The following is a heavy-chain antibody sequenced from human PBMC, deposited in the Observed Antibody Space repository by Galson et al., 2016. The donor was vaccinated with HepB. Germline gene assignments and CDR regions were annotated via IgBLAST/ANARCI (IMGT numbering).Heavy chain of an antibody. Sequence: SVKVSCKASGYSFTTYYIYWVRQAPGQGLEWMGIINPSGGSTSYAQKFQGRVTMTRDTSTSTVHMELSSLRSEDTAVYYCARGLSPPDDNSYLDKNGIDVWGQGTTVTVSS. CDR2: INPSGGST. D-gene: IGHD3-9*01. V-gene: IGHV1-46*01. J-gene: IGHJ6*02. CDR1: GYSFTTYY. CDR3: ARGLSPPDDNSYLDKNGIDV.